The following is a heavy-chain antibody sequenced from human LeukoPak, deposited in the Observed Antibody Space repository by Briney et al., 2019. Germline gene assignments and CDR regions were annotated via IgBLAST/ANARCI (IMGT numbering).Heavy chain of an antibody. CDR3: ARDLYYDSSGYKK. CDR2: IWYDGSNK. CDR1: GFTFSSYG. J-gene: IGHJ4*02. V-gene: IGHV3-33*01. Sequence: GGSLRLSCAASGFTFSSYGMHWVRQAPGKGLEWVAVIWYDGSNKYYADSVKGRFTISRDNSKNTLYLQMNSLRAEDTAVYYCARDLYYDSSGYKKWGQGTLVTVSS. D-gene: IGHD3-22*01.